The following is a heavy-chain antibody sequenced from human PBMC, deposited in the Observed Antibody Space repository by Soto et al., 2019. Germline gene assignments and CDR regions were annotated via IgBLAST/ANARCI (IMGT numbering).Heavy chain of an antibody. D-gene: IGHD2-15*01. V-gene: IGHV3-23*01. CDR1: GFTFSSYA. CDR2: ISGSGGST. Sequence: PGGSLRLSCAASGFTFSSYAMSWVRQAPGKGLEWVSAISGSGGSTYYADSVKGRFTISRDNSKNTLYLQMNSLRAEDTAVYYCAKDLEVIVVVVAATYNPDYWGQGTLVTVSS. CDR3: AKDLEVIVVVVAATYNPDY. J-gene: IGHJ4*02.